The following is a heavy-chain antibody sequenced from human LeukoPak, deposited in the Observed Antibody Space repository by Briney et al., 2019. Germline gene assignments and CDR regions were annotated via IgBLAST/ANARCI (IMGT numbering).Heavy chain of an antibody. CDR2: IRAYNGNT. Sequence: ASVKVSCKASGYTFTSYGISWVRQAPGQGLEWMGWIRAYNGNTNYAQKLQGRVTMTTDTSTSTAYMELRSLRSDDTAVYYCARGIEMATISNPYYFDYWGQGTLVTVSS. J-gene: IGHJ4*02. CDR3: ARGIEMATISNPYYFDY. CDR1: GYTFTSYG. V-gene: IGHV1-18*01. D-gene: IGHD5-24*01.